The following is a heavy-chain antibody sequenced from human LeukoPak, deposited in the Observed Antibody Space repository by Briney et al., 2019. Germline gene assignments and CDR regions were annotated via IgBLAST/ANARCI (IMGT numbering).Heavy chain of an antibody. CDR3: ARDEDWSGYYGAFDI. D-gene: IGHD3-3*01. CDR1: AFTFSIYW. CDR2: INRDGSST. J-gene: IGHJ3*02. Sequence: GSLRLSCAASAFTFSIYWMHWVRHAPGKGLVWVSRINRDGSSTSYADSAKGRFTISRDNAKNTLSLKLNSQRAEDTAVYYCARDEDWSGYYGAFDIWGQGTMVTVSS. V-gene: IGHV3-74*01.